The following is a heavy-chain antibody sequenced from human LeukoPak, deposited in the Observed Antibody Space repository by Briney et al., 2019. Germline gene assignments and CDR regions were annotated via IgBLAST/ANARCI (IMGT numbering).Heavy chain of an antibody. D-gene: IGHD5-12*01. J-gene: IGHJ2*01. CDR1: GGSFSGYY. CDR3: ARALVRATMVWYFDL. V-gene: IGHV4-34*01. Sequence: PETLSLTCAVSGGSFSGYYWSWIRQPLGKGLEWIGEISHSGSTNYSPSLKSRVTISVDTSKNQFSLNLSSVTAADTAVYYCARALVRATMVWYFDLWGRGTLVTVSS. CDR2: ISHSGST.